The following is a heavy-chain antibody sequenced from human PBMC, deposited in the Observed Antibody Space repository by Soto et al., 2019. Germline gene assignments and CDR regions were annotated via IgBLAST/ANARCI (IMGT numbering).Heavy chain of an antibody. CDR2: VYYSGTT. V-gene: IGHV4-59*08. J-gene: IGHJ4*02. CDR3: AKVVHRGSLDN. Sequence: PSETLSLTCTVSGDSISPYYWTWIRQSPGKGLEWIGYVYYSGTTNYNPSLKGRVTMSVDTSKNQFSLNVNSVTAADTAVYYCAKVVHRGSLDNWGPGTLVTVSS. D-gene: IGHD2-2*01. CDR1: GDSISPYY.